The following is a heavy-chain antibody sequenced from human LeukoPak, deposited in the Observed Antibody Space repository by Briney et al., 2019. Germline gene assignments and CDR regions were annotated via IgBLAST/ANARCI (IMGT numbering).Heavy chain of an antibody. J-gene: IGHJ4*02. V-gene: IGHV4-34*01. D-gene: IGHD6-6*01. Sequence: SETLSLTCAVYGGSFSGYSWSWIRQPPGKGLEWVGEINHSGSTNYNPSLTSRVTISVDTSKNQFSLKLSSVTAADTAVYYCARHRSIAARRGLDYWGPGTLATVSS. CDR1: GGSFSGYS. CDR2: INHSGST. CDR3: ARHRSIAARRGLDY.